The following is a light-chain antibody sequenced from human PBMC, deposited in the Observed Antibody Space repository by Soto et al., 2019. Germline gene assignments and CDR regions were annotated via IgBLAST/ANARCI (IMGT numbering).Light chain of an antibody. Sequence: DIQMTQSPSSLSASVGDRVTITCRASQSISNYLNWYQQKPGKAPNLLIYDASSLQSGVPSRFSGSGSGTDFTLTISRLEPEDFAVYYCQQYGSSPRTFGQGTKVEIK. CDR1: QSISNY. CDR3: QQYGSSPRT. J-gene: IGKJ1*01. V-gene: IGKV1-39*01. CDR2: DAS.